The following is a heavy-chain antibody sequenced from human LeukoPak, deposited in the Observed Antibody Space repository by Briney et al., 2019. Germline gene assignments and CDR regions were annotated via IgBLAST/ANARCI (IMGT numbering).Heavy chain of an antibody. J-gene: IGHJ4*02. V-gene: IGHV4-31*03. Sequence: SQTLSLTCTVSGGSISSGGYYWSWIRQHPGKGLEWIGYIYYSGSTYYNPSLKSRVTISVDTSKNQFSLKLSSVTAADTAVYYCAREARGVTRFDYWGQGTLVTVSS. D-gene: IGHD3-10*01. CDR2: IYYSGST. CDR1: GGSISSGGYY. CDR3: AREARGVTRFDY.